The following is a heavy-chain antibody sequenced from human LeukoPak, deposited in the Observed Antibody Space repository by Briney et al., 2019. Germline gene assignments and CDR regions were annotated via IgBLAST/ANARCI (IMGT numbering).Heavy chain of an antibody. J-gene: IGHJ6*02. CDR1: GFTVSSNY. Sequence: GGSLRLSCAASGFTVSSNYMSWVRQAPGKGLEWVSVIYSGGSTYYADSVKGRFTISRDNSKNTLYLQMNSLRAEDTAVYYCGSADTAMVSDYYYYYYGMDVWGQGTTVTVSS. V-gene: IGHV3-53*01. CDR2: IYSGGST. D-gene: IGHD5-18*01. CDR3: GSADTAMVSDYYYYYYGMDV.